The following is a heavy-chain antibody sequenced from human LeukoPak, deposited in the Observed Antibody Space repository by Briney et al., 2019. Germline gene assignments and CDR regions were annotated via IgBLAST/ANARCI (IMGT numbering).Heavy chain of an antibody. Sequence: GGSLRLSCAASGFTFRDYHMSWIRQAPGKGVGWVSYISSSGSTIYYADSVKGRFTISRDNAKNSLYLQMNSLRAEDTAVYYCASGSHYDFWSGYYTAFDYWGQGTLVTVSS. CDR1: GFTFRDYH. CDR2: ISSSGSTI. J-gene: IGHJ4*02. CDR3: ASGSHYDFWSGYYTAFDY. D-gene: IGHD3-3*01. V-gene: IGHV3-11*04.